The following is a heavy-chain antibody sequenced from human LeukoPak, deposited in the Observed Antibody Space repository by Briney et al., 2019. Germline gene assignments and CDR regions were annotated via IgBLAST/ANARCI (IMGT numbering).Heavy chain of an antibody. CDR2: ISWNSNSI. CDR1: GFTFSTYA. CDR3: AKVLVTLYYYYGMDA. V-gene: IGHV3-9*01. J-gene: IGHJ6*02. Sequence: GGSLRLSCAASGFTFSTYAVNWVRQAPGKGPEWVSGISWNSNSIGYADSVKGRFTISRDNAKNSLYLQMNSLRAEDTALYYCAKVLVTLYYYYGMDAWGQGTTVTVSS. D-gene: IGHD5-18*01.